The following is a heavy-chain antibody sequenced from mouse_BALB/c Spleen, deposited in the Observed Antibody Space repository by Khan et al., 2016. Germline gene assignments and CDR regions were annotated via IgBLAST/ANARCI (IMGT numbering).Heavy chain of an antibody. CDR3: ARGRLGYAMDY. CDR1: GYSITSDYA. CDR2: ISYSGST. J-gene: IGHJ4*01. Sequence: VQLKQSGPGLVKPSQSLSLTCTVTGYSITSDYAWNWIRQFPGNKLEWMGYISYSGSTSYNPSLKSRISITRDTSKNQFFLQLNSVTTEDTATYDCARGRLGYAMDYWGQGTSVTVSS. D-gene: IGHD2-4*01. V-gene: IGHV3-2*02.